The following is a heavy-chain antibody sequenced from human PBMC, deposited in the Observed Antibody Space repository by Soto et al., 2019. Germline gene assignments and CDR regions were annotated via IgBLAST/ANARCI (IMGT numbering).Heavy chain of an antibody. CDR1: GYSFTSYW. J-gene: IGHJ4*02. V-gene: IGHV5-51*01. D-gene: IGHD3-22*01. CDR3: ARREYYYDSSGFDY. Sequence: VESLKISCNGSGYSFTSYWIGWVRQMPWKGLEWMGIIYPGDSDTRYSPSFQGQVTISADKSISTAYLQWSSLKASDTAMYYCARREYYYDSSGFDYWGQETLVTVSS. CDR2: IYPGDSDT.